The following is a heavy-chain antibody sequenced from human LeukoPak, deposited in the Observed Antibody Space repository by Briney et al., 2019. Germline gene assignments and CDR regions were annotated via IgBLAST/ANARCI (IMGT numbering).Heavy chain of an antibody. Sequence: ASVKVSCKASGYTFSNYGISWLRQAPGQGLEWMGWINPNTGNPTYAQAFTGRFVFSLDTSVSTAYLQISSLNTEDTAVYYCAIDQPVAGVSNFDSWGQGTLVTVSS. CDR2: INPNTGNP. V-gene: IGHV7-4-1*02. CDR1: GYTFSNYG. CDR3: AIDQPVAGVSNFDS. D-gene: IGHD6-19*01. J-gene: IGHJ4*02.